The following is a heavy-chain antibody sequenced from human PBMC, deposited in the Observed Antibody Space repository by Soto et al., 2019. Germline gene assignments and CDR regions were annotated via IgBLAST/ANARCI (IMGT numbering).Heavy chain of an antibody. D-gene: IGHD3-9*01. V-gene: IGHV3-33*01. CDR3: ARAGGGTGYSYFDY. CDR2: IWYDGSNK. Sequence: QVQLVESGGGVVQPGRSLRLSCAASGFTFSSYGMHWVRQAPGKGLEWVAVIWYDGSNKYYADSVKGRFTISRDNSKNTLYLQVNSLRAEDTAVYYCARAGGGTGYSYFDYWGQGTLVTVSS. J-gene: IGHJ4*02. CDR1: GFTFSSYG.